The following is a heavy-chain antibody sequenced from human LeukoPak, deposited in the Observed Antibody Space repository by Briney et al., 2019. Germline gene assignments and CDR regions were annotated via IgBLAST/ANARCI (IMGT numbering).Heavy chain of an antibody. Sequence: GGSLRLSCAASGFTFSSYSMNWVRQAPGKGLEWVSSISSSSSYIYYADSVKGRFTISRDNAKNSLYLQMNSLRAEGTAVYYCAREGLRYYYDSSGYYAFDYWGQGTLVTVSS. D-gene: IGHD3-22*01. V-gene: IGHV3-21*01. CDR3: AREGLRYYYDSSGYYAFDY. CDR1: GFTFSSYS. CDR2: ISSSSSYI. J-gene: IGHJ4*02.